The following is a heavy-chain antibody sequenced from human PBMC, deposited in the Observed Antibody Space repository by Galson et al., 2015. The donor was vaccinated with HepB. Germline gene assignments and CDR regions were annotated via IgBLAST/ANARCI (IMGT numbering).Heavy chain of an antibody. V-gene: IGHV1-8*01. CDR1: GYTFTSYD. CDR2: MNPNSGNT. CDR3: ARGGYSYGRDYYYYGMDV. D-gene: IGHD5-18*01. J-gene: IGHJ6*02. Sequence: SVKVSCKASGYTFTSYDINWVRQATGQGLEWMGWMNPNSGNTGYAQKFQGRVTMTRNTSISTAYMELSSLRSEDTAVYYCARGGYSYGRDYYYYGMDVWGQGTTVTVSS.